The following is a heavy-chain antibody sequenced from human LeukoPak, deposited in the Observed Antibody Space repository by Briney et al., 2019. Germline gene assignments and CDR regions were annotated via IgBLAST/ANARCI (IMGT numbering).Heavy chain of an antibody. D-gene: IGHD5-12*01. CDR1: GFTLSSYW. J-gene: IGHJ4*02. CDR3: ARVRLRSGYDTIDY. CDR2: ISRDGSTT. V-gene: IGHV3-74*01. Sequence: GGSLILSCAASGFTLSSYWMDWVRHAPGIGLVWVAGISRDGSTTTYAGSVKGRFTISRDNAKNTLYLQMNSLRAEDTAVYYCARVRLRSGYDTIDYWGQGTLVTVSS.